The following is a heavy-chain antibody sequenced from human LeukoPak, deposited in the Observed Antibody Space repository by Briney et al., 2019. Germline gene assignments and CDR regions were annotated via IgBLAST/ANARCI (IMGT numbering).Heavy chain of an antibody. CDR1: GFTFSSYS. V-gene: IGHV3-21*01. J-gene: IGHJ4*02. CDR2: ISSSSSYI. D-gene: IGHD2-15*01. CDR3: ARDEDIVVVVAAPTGFDY. Sequence: GGSLILSCAASGFTFSSYSMNWVRQAPGKGLEWVSSISSSSSYIYYADSVKGRFTISRDNAKNSLYLQMNSLRAEDTAVYYCARDEDIVVVVAAPTGFDYWGQGTLVTVSS.